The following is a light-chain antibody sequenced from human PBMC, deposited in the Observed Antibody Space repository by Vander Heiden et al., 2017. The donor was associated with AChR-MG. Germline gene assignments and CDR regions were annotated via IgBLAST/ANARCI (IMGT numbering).Light chain of an antibody. CDR3: QQSDSTPRFT. CDR1: QSISSY. V-gene: IGKV1-39*01. Sequence: DIQMTQSPSSLSASVGDRVTITCRASQSISSYLNWYQQKPGKAPKLLIYAASSLQSGVPSRFSGSGSGTDFTLTISSLQPKDFATYYCQQSDSTPRFTFGHGTKVDIQ. CDR2: AAS. J-gene: IGKJ3*01.